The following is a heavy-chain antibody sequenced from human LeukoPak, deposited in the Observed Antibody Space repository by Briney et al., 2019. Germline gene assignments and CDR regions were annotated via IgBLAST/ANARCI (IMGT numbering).Heavy chain of an antibody. CDR1: GFSVSGSY. CDR2: IYNGDTP. CDR3: ARERVSSPYLDS. J-gene: IGHJ4*02. Sequence: PGGSLRLSCAGSGFSVSGSYMSWVRQAPGKGLEWVSIIYNGDTPHYADSVRGRFTLSRDSSKNAVLLQMNSLRAEDTAVYFCARERVSSPYLDSWGQGTLVIVSS. V-gene: IGHV3-53*01. D-gene: IGHD5/OR15-5a*01.